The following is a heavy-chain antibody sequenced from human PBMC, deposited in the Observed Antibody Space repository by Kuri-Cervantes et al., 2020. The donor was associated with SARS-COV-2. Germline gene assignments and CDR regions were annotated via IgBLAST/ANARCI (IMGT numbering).Heavy chain of an antibody. CDR2: IYPAESDT. J-gene: IGHJ5*02. V-gene: IGHV5-51*01. D-gene: IGHD3-9*01. Sequence: GGSLRLSCEGSGYTFSDYWIGWVRQMPGKGLEWVGIIYPAESDTRYSPPFQDQVIILVDKSISTAYLQWSSLKASDTAMYYCARHVSGYYDILNVWFDPWGQGTLVTVSS. CDR1: GYTFSDYW. CDR3: ARHVSGYYDILNVWFDP.